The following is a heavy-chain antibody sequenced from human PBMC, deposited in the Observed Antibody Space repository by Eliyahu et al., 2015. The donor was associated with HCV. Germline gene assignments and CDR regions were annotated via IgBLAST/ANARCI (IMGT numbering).Heavy chain of an antibody. V-gene: IGHV4-39*07. J-gene: IGHJ5*02. D-gene: IGHD6-6*01. Sequence: QLQLQESGPGLVKPSETLSLXCTVSGGSIXSGTXYWAWIRQPPGKGLEWIGSVHYSGSTYYNSSLKSRVSLSVDTSKNHISLKLRSVTAADTAVYYCARNSSSSPWFDPWGQGTLVTVSS. CDR1: GGSIXSGTXY. CDR2: VHYSGST. CDR3: ARNSSSSPWFDP.